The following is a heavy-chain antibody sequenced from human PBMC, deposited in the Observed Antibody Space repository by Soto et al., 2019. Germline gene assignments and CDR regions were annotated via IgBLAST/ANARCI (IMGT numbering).Heavy chain of an antibody. J-gene: IGHJ4*02. CDR3: TKANRYCSGANCFTFDY. CDR2: FSSGGGGT. CDR1: GFTFSNYA. Sequence: PGGSLILSCTASGFTFSNYAMSWVRQNPGKGLEWVSTFSSGGGGTYYADSVKGRFTISRDNSKNTLSLQMNSLRAEDTAVYYCTKANRYCSGANCFTFDYWGLGTLVTVSS. D-gene: IGHD2-15*01. V-gene: IGHV3-23*01.